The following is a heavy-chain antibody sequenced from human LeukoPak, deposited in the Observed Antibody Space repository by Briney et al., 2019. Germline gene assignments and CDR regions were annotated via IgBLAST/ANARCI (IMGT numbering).Heavy chain of an antibody. V-gene: IGHV1-18*01. CDR2: ISAYNGNT. J-gene: IGHJ6*03. CDR1: DYTFTSYG. D-gene: IGHD5-18*01. Sequence: ASVKVSCKASDYTFTSYGISWVRQAPGQGLEWMGWISAYNGNTNYAQKLQGRVTMTTDTSTSTAYMELRSLRSDDTAVYYCARVRSRHPWVSYGYNYYMDVWGKGTTVTVSS. CDR3: ARVRSRHPWVSYGYNYYMDV.